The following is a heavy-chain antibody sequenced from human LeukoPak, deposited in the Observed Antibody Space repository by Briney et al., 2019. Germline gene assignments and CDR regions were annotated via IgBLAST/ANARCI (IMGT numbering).Heavy chain of an antibody. Sequence: SETLSLTCTVSGGSISSGGYYWSWIRQHPGKGLEWIGYIYYSGSTYYNPSLRSRVTISVDTSKNQLSLKLSSVTAADTAVYYCARTRTSDLLTGDYFDYWGQGTLVTVSS. CDR3: ARTRTSDLLTGDYFDY. CDR1: GGSISSGGYY. CDR2: IYYSGST. V-gene: IGHV4-31*03. J-gene: IGHJ4*02. D-gene: IGHD7-27*01.